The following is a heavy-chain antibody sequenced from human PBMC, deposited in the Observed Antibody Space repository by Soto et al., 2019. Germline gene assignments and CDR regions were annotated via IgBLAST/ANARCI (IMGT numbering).Heavy chain of an antibody. J-gene: IGHJ6*04. V-gene: IGHV3-74*01. D-gene: IGHD3-10*01. Sequence: EVQLVESGGGLVQPGGSLRLSCAASGFIFSNSWMHWVRQAPGKGLVWVSRINSDGSSTDYADSVKGRFTISRDNAKTTMDFQMKSLRARDTGLYYWSRDWMGPGNSAYHNYEMDVWGKGTTVTVSS. CDR2: INSDGSST. CDR1: GFIFSNSW. CDR3: SRDWMGPGNSAYHNYEMDV.